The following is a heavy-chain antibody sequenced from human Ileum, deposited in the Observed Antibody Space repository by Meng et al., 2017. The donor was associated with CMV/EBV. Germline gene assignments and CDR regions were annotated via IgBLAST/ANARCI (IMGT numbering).Heavy chain of an antibody. CDR3: ARGTYLAAAGTSNYYGMDV. CDR1: GYTFTSYD. Sequence: ASVKVSCKASGYTFTSYDINWVRQATGQGLEWMGWMNPNSGNTGYAQKFQGRVTMTRNTSISTAYMELSSLRSEDTAVYYCARGTYLAAAGTSNYYGMDVWGQGTTVTFPS. CDR2: MNPNSGNT. V-gene: IGHV1-8*01. D-gene: IGHD6-13*01. J-gene: IGHJ6*02.